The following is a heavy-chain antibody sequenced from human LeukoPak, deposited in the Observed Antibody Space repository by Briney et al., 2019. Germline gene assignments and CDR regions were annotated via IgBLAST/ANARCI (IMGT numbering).Heavy chain of an antibody. CDR3: ARHDYGGNSGDY. J-gene: IGHJ4*02. D-gene: IGHD4-23*01. Sequence: GGSLSLSCAASGFTFSTYSMNGVRQPPGKGLEGVSYIGTSTSNIYYADSVKGRFTISRDNPKNSLYLQMNSLRDEDTAVYYCARHDYGGNSGDYWGQGTLVTVSS. CDR2: IGTSTSNI. CDR1: GFTFSTYS. V-gene: IGHV3-48*02.